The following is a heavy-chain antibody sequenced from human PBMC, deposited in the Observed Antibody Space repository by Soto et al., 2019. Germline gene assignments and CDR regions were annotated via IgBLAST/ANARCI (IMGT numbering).Heavy chain of an antibody. CDR3: ARAYFGYYGSGSYMFYGMDV. D-gene: IGHD3-10*01. CDR2: MNPNSGNT. Sequence: SVKVSCKASGYTFTSYDINWVRQATGQGLEWMGWMNPNSGNTGYAQKFQGRVTMTRNTSISTAYMELSSLRSEDTAVYYCARAYFGYYGSGSYMFYGMDVWGQGTTVTVSS. V-gene: IGHV1-8*01. J-gene: IGHJ6*02. CDR1: GYTFTSYD.